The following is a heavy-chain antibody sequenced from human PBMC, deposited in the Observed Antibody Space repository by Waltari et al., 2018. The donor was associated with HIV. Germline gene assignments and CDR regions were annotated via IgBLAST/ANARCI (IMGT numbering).Heavy chain of an antibody. V-gene: IGHV3-21*01. J-gene: IGHJ4*02. CDR2: ISYSSSHI. CDR1: GFTFGSYI. D-gene: IGHD5-12*01. Sequence: EVQLVESGGVLVKPGGSLRLSCAASGFTFGSYIINWVRQAPGKGLEWVSSISYSSSHIYYADSLKGRFTISRDNAKNSLYLQMNSLRAEDTAVYYCARYGGYSGPTLDYWGQGTLVTVSS. CDR3: ARYGGYSGPTLDY.